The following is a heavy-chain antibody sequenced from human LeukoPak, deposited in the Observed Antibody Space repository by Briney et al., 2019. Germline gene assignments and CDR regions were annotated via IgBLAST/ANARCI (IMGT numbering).Heavy chain of an antibody. CDR3: ANRRGTQVLGNNIDI. V-gene: IGHV3-30*02. Sequence: GGSLRLSCAASGFTFSYYGMHWVRQAPDKGLEWVAFLQKDGSDIHYADSVEGRFTISRDNSKNTLYLQMNSLRPEDTAVYYCANRRGTQVLGNNIDIRGQGTLVTVSS. CDR1: GFTFSYYG. CDR2: LQKDGSDI. J-gene: IGHJ3*02. D-gene: IGHD2/OR15-2a*01.